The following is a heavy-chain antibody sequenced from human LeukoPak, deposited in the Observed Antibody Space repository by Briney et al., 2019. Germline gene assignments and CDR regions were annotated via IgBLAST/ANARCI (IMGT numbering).Heavy chain of an antibody. J-gene: IGHJ4*02. D-gene: IGHD5-18*01. CDR2: INPNSGGT. CDR1: GYTFTGYY. Sequence: GASVKVSCKASGYTFTGYYMHWVRQAPGQGLEWMGWINPNSGGTNYAQKFQGRVTMTRDTSISTAYMELSRLRSDDTAMYYCARGDTAMVPYFDYWGQGTLVTVSS. V-gene: IGHV1-2*02. CDR3: ARGDTAMVPYFDY.